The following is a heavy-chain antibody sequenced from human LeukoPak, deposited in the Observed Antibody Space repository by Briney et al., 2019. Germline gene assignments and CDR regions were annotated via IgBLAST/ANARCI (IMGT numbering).Heavy chain of an antibody. Sequence: PGGSLRLSCAASGFTFSSYSMSWVRQAPGKGLEWVSSISTSSSYIYYADSLKGRFTVSRDNAKNSLYLQMNSLRAEDTAVYCCARTTAARWELIGAFDIWGQGTMVTVSS. J-gene: IGHJ3*02. CDR1: GFTFSSYS. V-gene: IGHV3-21*01. CDR3: ARTTAARWELIGAFDI. D-gene: IGHD1-26*01. CDR2: ISTSSSYI.